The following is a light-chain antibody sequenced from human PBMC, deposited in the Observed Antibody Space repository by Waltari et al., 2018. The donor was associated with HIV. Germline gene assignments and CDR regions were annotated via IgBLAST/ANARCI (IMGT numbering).Light chain of an antibody. CDR3: SSYKSSSTPYV. V-gene: IGLV1-47*01. Sequence: QSVLTQPPSASGTPGQRVTISCSGSSSNIGSNYVYWYQHLPGTAPKLLIYRNNQRPSGVPDRFSGSKSGTSASLAISGLRSEDEADYYCSSYKSSSTPYVFGTGTKVTVL. CDR2: RNN. CDR1: SSNIGSNY. J-gene: IGLJ1*01.